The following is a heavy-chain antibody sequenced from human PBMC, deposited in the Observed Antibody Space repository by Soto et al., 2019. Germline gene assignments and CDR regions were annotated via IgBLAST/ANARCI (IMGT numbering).Heavy chain of an antibody. CDR1: GYILTELS. Sequence: GASVKVSCKVSGYILTELSMHWVRQAPGKGLEWMGGFDPEDGETIYAQKFQGRVTMTEDTSTDTAYMELSSLRSEDTAVYYCATDTTEYSSNRREAPYYYYYYMDVWGKGTTVTVSS. CDR3: ATDTTEYSSNRREAPYYYYYYMDV. D-gene: IGHD6-6*01. CDR2: FDPEDGET. V-gene: IGHV1-24*01. J-gene: IGHJ6*03.